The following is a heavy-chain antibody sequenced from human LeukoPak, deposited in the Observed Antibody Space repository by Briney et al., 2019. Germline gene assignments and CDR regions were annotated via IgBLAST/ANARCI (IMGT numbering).Heavy chain of an antibody. V-gene: IGHV1-18*01. CDR3: ARDGGYSSWCYGGAFRFDY. CDR1: RYTFTIYG. J-gene: IGHJ4*02. D-gene: IGHD6-13*01. CDR2: ISASNGNK. Sequence: ASVTVSYRASRYTFTIYGIRWVRQAPGQGLEGMGWISASNGNKNNTPRRQANVTMTPETSTSTADKELRRLISDNTAVCYCARDGGYSSWCYGGAFRFDYWGQGTLVTVSS.